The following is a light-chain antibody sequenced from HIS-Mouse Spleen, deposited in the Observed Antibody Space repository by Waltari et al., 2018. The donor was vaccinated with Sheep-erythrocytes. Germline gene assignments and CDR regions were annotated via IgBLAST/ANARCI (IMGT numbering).Light chain of an antibody. V-gene: IGLV2-8*01. J-gene: IGLJ3*02. Sequence: QSALTQPRSVSGSPGQSVTISCTGTSSDVGGYNYVSWYQQHPGKAPKLMIYEVSKRPYGVPDRFSCSKSGNTASLTVSGLQAEDEADYYCSSYAGSNNWVFGGGTKLTVL. CDR2: EVS. CDR1: SSDVGGYNY. CDR3: SSYAGSNNWV.